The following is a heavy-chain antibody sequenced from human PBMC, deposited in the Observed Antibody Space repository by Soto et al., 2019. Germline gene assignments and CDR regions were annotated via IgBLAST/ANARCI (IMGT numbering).Heavy chain of an antibody. Sequence: GGSLRLSCAASGFTFSNYAMTWVRQAPGKGLEWVTFISCRGGITYYADYVKGRFTISRDNSKNTLYLQMHSLRFEDTAIYYCEKDANWEDHYWGQGTLVTVSS. CDR3: EKDANWEDHY. V-gene: IGHV3-23*01. D-gene: IGHD1-1*01. CDR2: ISCRGGIT. J-gene: IGHJ4*02. CDR1: GFTFSNYA.